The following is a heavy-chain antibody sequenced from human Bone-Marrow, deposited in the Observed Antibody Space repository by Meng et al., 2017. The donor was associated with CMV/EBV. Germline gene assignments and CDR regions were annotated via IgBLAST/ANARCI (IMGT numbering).Heavy chain of an antibody. D-gene: IGHD2-21*01. CDR1: GGSISSSSYY. J-gene: IGHJ1*01. V-gene: IGHV4-39*07. CDR3: ASCGGDCPKHFKYFQH. Sequence: ESLKISCTVSGGSISSSSYYWGWIRQPPGKGLEWIGSIYYSGSTYYNPSLKSRVTISVDTSKNQFSLKPSSVTAADTAVYYCASCGGDCPKHFKYFQHWGQGTLVTVSS. CDR2: IYYSGST.